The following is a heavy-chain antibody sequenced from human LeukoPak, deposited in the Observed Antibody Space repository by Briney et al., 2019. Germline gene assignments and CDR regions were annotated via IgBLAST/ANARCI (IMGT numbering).Heavy chain of an antibody. CDR3: ARDETPTNGYDSYDF. CDR1: GFTFSNYA. CDR2: ISSSSNSI. V-gene: IGHV3-48*04. Sequence: GGSLRLSCAASGFTFSNYAMNWVRQAPGKGLEWVSYISSSSNSIHYADSVKGRFTISRDNAKNSLYLQMNSLRAEDTAVYYCARDETPTNGYDSYDFWGQGTLVTVST. J-gene: IGHJ4*02. D-gene: IGHD5-12*01.